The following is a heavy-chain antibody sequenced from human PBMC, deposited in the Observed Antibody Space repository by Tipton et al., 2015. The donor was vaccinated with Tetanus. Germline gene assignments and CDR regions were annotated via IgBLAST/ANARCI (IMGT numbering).Heavy chain of an antibody. D-gene: IGHD6-19*01. V-gene: IGHV4-34*01. CDR3: ARGGGGWYRNFDY. CDR1: GGSFSGYY. Sequence: TLSLTCAVYGGSFSGYYWSWIRQPPGKGLEWIGEINHSGNTNYNPSLKSRVTISVDTSKNQFSLKLSSVTAADTAVYYCARGGGGWYRNFDYWGQGTLVTVSS. CDR2: INHSGNT. J-gene: IGHJ4*02.